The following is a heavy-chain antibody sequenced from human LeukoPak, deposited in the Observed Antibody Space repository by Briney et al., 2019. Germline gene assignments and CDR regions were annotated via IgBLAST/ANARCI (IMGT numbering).Heavy chain of an antibody. Sequence: GGSLRLSCAASGFTFSSYSMNWVRQAPGKGLDWVSSIGTRNTSITYSDSVKGRFTVSRDDAKNALYLQMNSLRVEDTAVYYCARVGYSSGYSGNYYDHWGQGTLVTVS. D-gene: IGHD5-18*01. CDR1: GFTFSSYS. CDR2: IGTRNTSI. CDR3: ARVGYSSGYSGNYYDH. V-gene: IGHV3-21*01. J-gene: IGHJ4*02.